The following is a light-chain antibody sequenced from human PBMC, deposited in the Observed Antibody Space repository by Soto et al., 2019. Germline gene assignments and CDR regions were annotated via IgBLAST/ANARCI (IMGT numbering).Light chain of an antibody. Sequence: EIVLTQSPGTLSLSPGERATLSCRASQSVSSSYLAWYQQKPGQAPRLLIYGASSRANGIPDRFSGSGSGTDLTLTISRLEPEDFAVYYCQQYGSSPRTFGQGTKLEIK. CDR3: QQYGSSPRT. CDR2: GAS. J-gene: IGKJ2*01. CDR1: QSVSSSY. V-gene: IGKV3-20*01.